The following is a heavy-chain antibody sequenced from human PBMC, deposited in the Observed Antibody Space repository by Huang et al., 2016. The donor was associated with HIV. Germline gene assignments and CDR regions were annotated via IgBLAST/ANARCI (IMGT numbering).Heavy chain of an antibody. J-gene: IGHJ5*02. D-gene: IGHD3-10*01. CDR1: GGSLSGYY. CDR3: ARDATKNPRGWFDP. V-gene: IGHV4-34*02. CDR2: INHLGSP. Sequence: QVHLQQWGAGLLKSAETLSLTCAVYGGSLSGYYWGWLRQTPGKGLEWIGEINHLGSPNYNPSRKSRVSISMDGYKKQFSLKLRSISDADTAVYFCARDATKNPRGWFDPWGQGTLVTVSS.